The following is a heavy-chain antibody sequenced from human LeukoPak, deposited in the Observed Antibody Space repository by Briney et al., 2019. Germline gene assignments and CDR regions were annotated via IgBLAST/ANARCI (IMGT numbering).Heavy chain of an antibody. J-gene: IGHJ4*02. CDR3: TKDRAVATIGGIDY. CDR2: INPNSGGT. CDR1: GYTFIGYY. Sequence: GASVKVSCKASGYTFIGYYMHWVRQAPGQGLEWMGWINPNSGGTNYAQRFQGRVTMTRDTSISTVYMELSRLRSDDTAVYYCTKDRAVATIGGIDYWGQGTLVTVSS. V-gene: IGHV1-2*02. D-gene: IGHD5-12*01.